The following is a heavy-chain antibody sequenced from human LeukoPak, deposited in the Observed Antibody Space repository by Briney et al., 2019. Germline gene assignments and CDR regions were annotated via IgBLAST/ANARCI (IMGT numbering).Heavy chain of an antibody. V-gene: IGHV4-59*01. Sequence: PSETLSLTCTVSGGSISSYYWSWIRQPPGKGLEWIGYIYYSGSTNYSPSLKSRVTISVDTSKNQFSLKLSSVTAADTAVYYCARTYGSGSYDDYWGQGTLVTVSS. CDR3: ARTYGSGSYDDY. CDR2: IYYSGST. J-gene: IGHJ4*02. D-gene: IGHD3-10*01. CDR1: GGSISSYY.